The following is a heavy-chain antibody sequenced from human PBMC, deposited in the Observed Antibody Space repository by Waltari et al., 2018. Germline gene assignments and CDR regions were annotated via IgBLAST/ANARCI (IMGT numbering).Heavy chain of an antibody. D-gene: IGHD6-13*01. CDR3: ATERRGSSWYFAFDI. Sequence: EVQLVESGGGLVQPGGSLRLSCAASGFTFSSYSMNWVRQAPGKGLEWVSYISRSSSTIYYADSVKGRFTISRDNAKNSLYLQMNSLRAEDTAVYYCATERRGSSWYFAFDIWGQGTMVTVAS. V-gene: IGHV3-48*04. J-gene: IGHJ3*02. CDR1: GFTFSSYS. CDR2: ISRSSSTI.